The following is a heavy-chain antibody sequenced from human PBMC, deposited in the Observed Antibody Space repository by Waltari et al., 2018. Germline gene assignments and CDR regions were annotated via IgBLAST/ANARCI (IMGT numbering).Heavy chain of an antibody. CDR3: ARDQRFLESLYPYYYALDA. CDR1: NFYISDGYY. J-gene: IGHJ6*02. D-gene: IGHD3-3*01. Sequence: QVQLQESGPGLVKPSETLSLTCAVSNFYISDGYYWGWIRQSPGKGLEWIGSIYHSGTTHYNPSLESRVTISVDRSRNQFSLKVTSVSAADTAVYFGARDQRFLESLYPYYYALDAWGRGITVTVSS. V-gene: IGHV4-38-2*02. CDR2: IYHSGTT.